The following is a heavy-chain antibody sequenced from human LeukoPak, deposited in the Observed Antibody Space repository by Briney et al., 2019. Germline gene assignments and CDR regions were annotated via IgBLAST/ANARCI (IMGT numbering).Heavy chain of an antibody. Sequence: GGSLRLSCAASGFTLSGYTMTWVRQAPGKGLEWVASVTGGSNYISYADALKGRFTISRDNAKNSLYLQMNSLRVEDTAVYYCARGTGSDSWYIDYWGQGTLVSVSS. CDR1: GFTLSGYT. V-gene: IGHV3-21*01. J-gene: IGHJ4*02. D-gene: IGHD6-13*01. CDR2: VTGGSNYI. CDR3: ARGTGSDSWYIDY.